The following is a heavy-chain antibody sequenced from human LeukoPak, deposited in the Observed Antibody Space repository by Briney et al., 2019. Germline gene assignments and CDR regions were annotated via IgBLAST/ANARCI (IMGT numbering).Heavy chain of an antibody. V-gene: IGHV3-30*18. CDR1: GFTFSSYG. D-gene: IGHD3-10*01. Sequence: GGSLRLSCAASGFTFSSYGMHWVRQAPGKGLESLAVISYDGSNKYYADSVKGRFTISRDNSKNTLYLQMISLRAEDTAVYYCAKDWNELLWFGELPYFDYWGQGTLVTVSS. CDR2: ISYDGSNK. J-gene: IGHJ4*02. CDR3: AKDWNELLWFGELPYFDY.